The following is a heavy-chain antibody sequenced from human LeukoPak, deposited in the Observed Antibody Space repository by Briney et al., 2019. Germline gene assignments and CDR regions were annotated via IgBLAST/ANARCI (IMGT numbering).Heavy chain of an antibody. D-gene: IGHD3-22*01. CDR1: GFTVSSIH. CDR3: ARGGRGSAAVVAPRSFDI. Sequence: GGSLTLSCAASGFTVSSIHMVWVRQAPGKELEWVSVTYTGGNSYYADSVKGRFIISRDISKNTLYLQMNSLRAEDSALYYCARGGRGSAAVVAPRSFDIWGQGTMVTVSS. J-gene: IGHJ3*02. V-gene: IGHV3-53*01. CDR2: TYTGGNS.